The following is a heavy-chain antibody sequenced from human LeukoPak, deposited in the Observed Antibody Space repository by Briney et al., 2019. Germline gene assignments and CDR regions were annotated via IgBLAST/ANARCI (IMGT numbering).Heavy chain of an antibody. CDR2: IIPIFGTA. V-gene: IGHV1-69*01. CDR3: ARFPDCGGDCYYFDY. D-gene: IGHD2-21*02. J-gene: IGHJ4*02. CDR1: GGTFSSYA. Sequence: ASVKVSCTASGGTFSSYAISWVRQAPGQGLEWMGGIIPIFGTANYAQKFQGRVTITADESTSTAYMELSSLRSEDTAVYYCARFPDCGGDCYYFDYWGQGTLVTVSS.